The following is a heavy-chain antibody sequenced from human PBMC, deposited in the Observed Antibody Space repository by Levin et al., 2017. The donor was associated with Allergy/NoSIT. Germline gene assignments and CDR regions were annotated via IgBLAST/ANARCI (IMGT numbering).Heavy chain of an antibody. J-gene: IGHJ5*02. CDR2: INHSGST. D-gene: IGHD6-13*01. V-gene: IGHV4-34*01. CDR3: ARAGYSSSWYRGRLYWFDP. Sequence: PSETLSLTCAVYGGSFSGYYWSWIRQPPGKGLEWIGEINHSGSTNYNPSLKSRVTISVDTSKNQFSLKLSSVTAADTAVYYCARAGYSSSWYRGRLYWFDPWGQGTLVTVSS. CDR1: GGSFSGYY.